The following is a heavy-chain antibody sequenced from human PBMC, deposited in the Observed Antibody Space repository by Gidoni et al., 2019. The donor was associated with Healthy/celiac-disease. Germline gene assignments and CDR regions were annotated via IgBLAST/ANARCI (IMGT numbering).Heavy chain of an antibody. V-gene: IGHV3-23*01. CDR3: VTPTAGNWCDP. D-gene: IGHD3-10*01. CDR2: IRGRCGST. CDR1: GFTFRRYA. Sequence: EVQLLESGGGLVQPGGSLRLSCAASGFTFRRYAMSWVRQAPGKGLEWVSAIRGRCGSTYYADSVKGRFTISRDNSKNTLYLQMNSLRAEDTAVYYCVTPTAGNWCDPWGQGTLVTVSS. J-gene: IGHJ5*02.